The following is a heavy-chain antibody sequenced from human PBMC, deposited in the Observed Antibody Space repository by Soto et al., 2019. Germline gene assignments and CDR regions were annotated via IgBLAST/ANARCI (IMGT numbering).Heavy chain of an antibody. V-gene: IGHV4-59*08. J-gene: IGHJ4*02. CDR3: ARNYGDYVDY. CDR2: IYYSGST. Sequence: QVQLQESGPGLVKPSETLSLTCTVSGGSIRSYYWSWIRQPPGKGLECIGYIYYSGSTNYNPSLKSRVNISVDTSKNQFSLKLSSVTAADTAIYYCARNYGDYVDYWGQGTLVTVSS. CDR1: GGSIRSYY. D-gene: IGHD4-17*01.